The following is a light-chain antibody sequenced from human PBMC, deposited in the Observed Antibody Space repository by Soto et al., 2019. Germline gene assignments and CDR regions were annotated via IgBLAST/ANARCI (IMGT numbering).Light chain of an antibody. CDR1: SSDVGSYNR. CDR2: EVS. V-gene: IGLV2-18*02. Sequence: QSALTQPPSVSGSPGQSVTISCTGTSSDVGSYNRVSWYQQPPGTAPKCIIYEVSNRPSGVPDRFSGSKSGNTASLTISGLQAEDEADYYCSSYTSSSTLVFGGGTKLTVL. CDR3: SSYTSSSTLV. J-gene: IGLJ2*01.